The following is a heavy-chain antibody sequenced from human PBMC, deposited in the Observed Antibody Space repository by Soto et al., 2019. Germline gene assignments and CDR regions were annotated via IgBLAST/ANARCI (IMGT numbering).Heavy chain of an antibody. CDR3: SKDRGISSGWAGALDY. CDR1: GFTFSSYG. CDR2: ISYDGSNK. D-gene: IGHD6-19*01. V-gene: IGHV3-30*18. J-gene: IGHJ4*02. Sequence: QVQLVESGGGVVQPGRSLRLSCAASGFTFSSYGMHWVRQAPGKGLEWVAGISYDGSNKYYADSVKCRFTISRDNSKNTLYLQMNSLRAEDKAVYYCSKDRGISSGWAGALDYWGQGTLFTVSA.